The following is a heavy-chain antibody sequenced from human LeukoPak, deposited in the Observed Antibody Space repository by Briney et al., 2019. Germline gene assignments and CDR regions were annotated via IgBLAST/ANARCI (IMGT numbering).Heavy chain of an antibody. J-gene: IGHJ4*02. CDR2: INHSGST. CDR3: ASLDSSSGG. D-gene: IGHD6-13*01. V-gene: IGHV4-34*01. Sequence: SETLSLTCAVYGGSFSGYYWSWIRQPPGKGLEWIREINHSGSTNYNPSLKSRVTISVDTSKNQFSLKLSSVTAADTAVYYCASLDSSSGGWGQGTLVTVSS. CDR1: GGSFSGYY.